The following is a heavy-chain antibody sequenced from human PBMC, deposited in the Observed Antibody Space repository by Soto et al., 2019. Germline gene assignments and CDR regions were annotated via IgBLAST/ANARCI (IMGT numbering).Heavy chain of an antibody. CDR3: ASAPQWSDAFDI. V-gene: IGHV1-3*01. J-gene: IGHJ3*02. CDR2: INAGNGDT. Sequence: GASVKVSCKASGYTVTKYAIHWVRQAPGQRLEWMGWINAGNGDTKYSQKLQGRVTITRDTSASIIYMELSSLRSEDTALYYCASAPQWSDAFDIWGQGTLVTVSS. D-gene: IGHD2-15*01. CDR1: GYTVTKYA.